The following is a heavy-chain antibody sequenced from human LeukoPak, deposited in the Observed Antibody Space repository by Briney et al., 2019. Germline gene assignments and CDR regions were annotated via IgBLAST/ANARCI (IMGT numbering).Heavy chain of an antibody. Sequence: GGSLRLSCAASGFTFSSYGMHWVRQAPGKGLEWVAVISYDGSNKYYADSVKGRFTISRDNSKNTLYLQVNSLRAEDTAVYYCAKDRFGGVIVTGMDVWGQGTTVTVSS. V-gene: IGHV3-30*18. D-gene: IGHD3-16*02. CDR1: GFTFSSYG. J-gene: IGHJ6*02. CDR2: ISYDGSNK. CDR3: AKDRFGGVIVTGMDV.